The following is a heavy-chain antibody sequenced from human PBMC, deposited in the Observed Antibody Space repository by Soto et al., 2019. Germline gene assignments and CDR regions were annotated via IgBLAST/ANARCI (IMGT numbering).Heavy chain of an antibody. CDR3: TTDLLSRDGYNYLDY. D-gene: IGHD5-12*01. J-gene: IGHJ4*02. CDR2: IKSKTDGGTT. CDR1: GFTFSNAW. V-gene: IGHV3-15*07. Sequence: GGSLRLSCVASGFTFSNAWMNWVRQAPGKGLEWVGHIKSKTDGGTTDYAAPVKGRFTISRDDSKNTLYLQMDSLKTEDTAVYYCTTDLLSRDGYNYLDYWGQGTLVTVSS.